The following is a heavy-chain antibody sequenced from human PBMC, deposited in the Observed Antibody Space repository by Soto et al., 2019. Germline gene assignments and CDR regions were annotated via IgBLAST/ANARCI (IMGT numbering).Heavy chain of an antibody. V-gene: IGHV4-34*01. CDR3: ARVYYEFSRGYHGGGMDV. Sequence: PSETLSLTCAVYGGSFSGYYWSWIRQSPGKGLEWIGEINHGGSINYNPSLKSRVTISLDSSKKQISVNLRSVTAADTAVYYCARVYYEFSRGYHGGGMDVSGQGPTVTVSS. D-gene: IGHD3-3*01. J-gene: IGHJ6*02. CDR2: INHGGSI. CDR1: GGSFSGYY.